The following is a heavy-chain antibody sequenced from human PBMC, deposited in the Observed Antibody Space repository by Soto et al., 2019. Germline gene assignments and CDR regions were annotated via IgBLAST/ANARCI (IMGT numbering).Heavy chain of an antibody. CDR3: ARWEQWLYYAFDI. CDR1: GFTFSSYS. Sequence: GGSLRLSCAASGFTFSSYSMNWVRQAPGKGLEWVSYIRNSRSTIYYGDSVKGRFTISRDNAKNSLYLQMNSLRAEDTAVYYYARWEQWLYYAFDIWGQGTMVTVSS. CDR2: IRNSRSTI. D-gene: IGHD6-19*01. V-gene: IGHV3-48*01. J-gene: IGHJ3*02.